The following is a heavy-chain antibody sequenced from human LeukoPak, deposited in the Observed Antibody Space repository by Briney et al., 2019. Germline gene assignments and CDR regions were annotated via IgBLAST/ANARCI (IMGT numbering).Heavy chain of an antibody. CDR3: ARVGRSGELY. Sequence: SETLSLTCTVSGGSFSSSSYYWGWIRQPPGKGLEWIGYIYHSGSTYYNPSLKSRVTISVGTSRNQFSLKLSSVTAADTAVYYCARVGRSGELYWGQGTLVTVSS. D-gene: IGHD3-10*01. J-gene: IGHJ4*02. CDR1: GGSFSSSSYY. V-gene: IGHV4-39*07. CDR2: IYHSGST.